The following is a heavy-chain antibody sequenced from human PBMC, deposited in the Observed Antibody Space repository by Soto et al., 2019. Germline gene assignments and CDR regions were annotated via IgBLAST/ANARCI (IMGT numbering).Heavy chain of an antibody. J-gene: IGHJ4*02. CDR1: GFTFSDFY. CDR2: ISSGSTNI. Sequence: QVQLVESGGGLVKPGGSLRLSCAASGFTFSDFYMSWLRQAPGKGLEWISYISSGSTNIFYADSVKGRFTVSRDSAKNSVYLQMDSLRAEDTAVYYCARDRNAAGSDYWGQGPLVTVSS. D-gene: IGHD1-1*01. V-gene: IGHV3-11*01. CDR3: ARDRNAAGSDY.